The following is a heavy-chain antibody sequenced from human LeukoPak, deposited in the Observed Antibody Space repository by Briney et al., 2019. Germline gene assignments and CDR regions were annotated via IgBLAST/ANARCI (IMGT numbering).Heavy chain of an antibody. Sequence: SETLSLTCTVSDYSISSGYYWSWIRQPAGKGLEWIGRIYISESTNYNPSLKSRVTMSVDTSKNQFSLKLSSVTAADTAVYYCAREILAVAGTYAFDIWGQGTMVTVSS. CDR1: DYSISSGYY. J-gene: IGHJ3*02. CDR2: IYISEST. V-gene: IGHV4-4*07. D-gene: IGHD6-19*01. CDR3: AREILAVAGTYAFDI.